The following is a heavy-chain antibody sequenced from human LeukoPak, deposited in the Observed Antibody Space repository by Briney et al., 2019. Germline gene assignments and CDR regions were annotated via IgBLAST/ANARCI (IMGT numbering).Heavy chain of an antibody. V-gene: IGHV3-30*02. D-gene: IGHD3-10*01. Sequence: GGSLRLSCAAPGFTFSSYSMNWVRQAPGKGLEWVAFIRYDGSNKYYADSVKGRFTISRDNSKNTLYLQMNSLRAEDTAVYYCAKSSLWFGELIYFDYWGQGTLVTVSS. CDR2: IRYDGSNK. CDR1: GFTFSSYS. CDR3: AKSSLWFGELIYFDY. J-gene: IGHJ4*02.